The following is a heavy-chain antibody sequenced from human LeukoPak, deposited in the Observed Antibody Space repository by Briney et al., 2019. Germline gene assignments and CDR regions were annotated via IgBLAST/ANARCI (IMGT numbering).Heavy chain of an antibody. D-gene: IGHD3-22*01. V-gene: IGHV4-30-4*07. CDR3: ARTAYDSSDFYRFDY. CDR2: IYNSGNT. J-gene: IGHJ4*02. CDR1: GGSISSGDYS. Sequence: PSETLSLTCAVSGGSISSGDYSWSWIRQPPGEGLEWIGFIYNSGNTYYNPSLKSRFTLSVDTSKNQFSLNLSSVTAADTAVYYCARTAYDSSDFYRFDYWGQGTLVTVSS.